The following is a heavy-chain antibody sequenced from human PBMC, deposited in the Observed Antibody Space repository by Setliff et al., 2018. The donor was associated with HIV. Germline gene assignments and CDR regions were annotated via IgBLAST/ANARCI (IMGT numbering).Heavy chain of an antibody. V-gene: IGHV3-30*01. D-gene: IGHD2-15*01. J-gene: IGHJ4*02. Sequence: GSLRLSCVASGFTFRTFAMHWVRQAPGKGLEWVSSISYDGSRIHYADSVKGRFSISRDNSKSTLSLQVNGLGPEDTAVYYCASARIPTGGVSTSFDYWGQGTLVTVSS. CDR2: ISYDGSRI. CDR3: ASARIPTGGVSTSFDY. CDR1: GFTFRTFA.